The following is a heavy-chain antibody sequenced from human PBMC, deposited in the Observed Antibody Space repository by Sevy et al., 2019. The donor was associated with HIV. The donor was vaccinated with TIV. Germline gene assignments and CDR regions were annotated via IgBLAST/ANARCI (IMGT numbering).Heavy chain of an antibody. CDR3: AREDSSYGYEGVVGTPLH. Sequence: EGSLRLSCAGSGFTFSTYAMSWVRQAPGKGLEWVSSIASSSVYIHYADSLKGRFTVSRDNTKNLLFLQMNSLRAEDTAVYYCAREDSSYGYEGVVGTPLHWGQGTLVTVSS. CDR1: GFTFSTYA. CDR2: IASSSVYI. V-gene: IGHV3-21*01. D-gene: IGHD5-18*01. J-gene: IGHJ4*02.